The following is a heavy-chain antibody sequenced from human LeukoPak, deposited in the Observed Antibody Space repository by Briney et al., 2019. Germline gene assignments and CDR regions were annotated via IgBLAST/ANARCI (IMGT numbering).Heavy chain of an antibody. D-gene: IGHD6-13*01. V-gene: IGHV4-59*11. Sequence: PSETLSLTCTVSGGSISSHCWSWIRQPPGKGLEWIGYIYYSGSTNYNPSLKSRVTISVDTSKNQFSLKLSSVTAADTAVYYCARSQYSSSWYDFDYWGQGTLVTVSS. CDR3: ARSQYSSSWYDFDY. CDR1: GGSISSHC. CDR2: IYYSGST. J-gene: IGHJ4*02.